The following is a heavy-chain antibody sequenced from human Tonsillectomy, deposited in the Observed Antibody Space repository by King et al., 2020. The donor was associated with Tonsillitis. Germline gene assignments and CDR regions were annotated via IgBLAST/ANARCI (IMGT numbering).Heavy chain of an antibody. J-gene: IGHJ5*02. D-gene: IGHD2-15*01. CDR3: ARDSPVFVVVVAAQNWFDP. V-gene: IGHV1-18*04. Sequence: QLVQSGAEVKKPGASVKVSCKASGYTFTSYGISWVRQAPGQGLEWRGWISASNVNTNYAQKLQGRVTMTPDTSTSTPYMELRSLRSDDPAVYYCARDSPVFVVVVAAQNWFDPWGQGTLVTVSS. CDR1: GYTFTSYG. CDR2: ISASNVNT.